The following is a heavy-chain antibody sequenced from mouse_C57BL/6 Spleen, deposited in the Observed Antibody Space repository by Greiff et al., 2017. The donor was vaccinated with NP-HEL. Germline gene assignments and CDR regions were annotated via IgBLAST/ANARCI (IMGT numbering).Heavy chain of an antibody. J-gene: IGHJ3*01. CDR3: ATKDYDYPAWFAY. CDR2: IYPGDGDT. V-gene: IGHV1-82*01. CDR1: GYAFSSSW. D-gene: IGHD2-4*01. Sequence: VVKPGASVKISCKASGYAFSSSWMNWVKQWPGKGLEWIGRIYPGDGDTNYKGKFKGKATLTADKSSSTAYMQLSSLTSEDSAVYFCATKDYDYPAWFAYWGQGTLVTVSA.